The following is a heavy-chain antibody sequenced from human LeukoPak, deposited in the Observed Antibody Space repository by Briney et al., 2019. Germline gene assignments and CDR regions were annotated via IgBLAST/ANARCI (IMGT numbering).Heavy chain of an antibody. Sequence: GGSLRLSCAASGFTFSSYAMSWVRQAPGKGLEWVSAISGSGGSTYYADSVKGRFTISRDNSKNTLYLQMNSLRAEDTAVYYCARAPIYSYGLPYAFDIWGQGTMVTVSS. J-gene: IGHJ3*02. CDR2: ISGSGGST. D-gene: IGHD5-18*01. CDR3: ARAPIYSYGLPYAFDI. V-gene: IGHV3-23*01. CDR1: GFTFSSYA.